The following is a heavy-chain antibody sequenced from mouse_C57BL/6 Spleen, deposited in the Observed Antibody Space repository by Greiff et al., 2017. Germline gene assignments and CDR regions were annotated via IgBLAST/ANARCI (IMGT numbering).Heavy chain of an antibody. Sequence: VQLKESGPGLAKPSQTLSLTCSVTGYSITSDYWNWIRTFPGNKLEYMGYISYSGSTYYNPSLKSRISITRDTSKNQYYLQLNSVTTENTATDYCARWTGNRWYFDVWGTGTTVTVSS. CDR1: GYSITSDY. D-gene: IGHD2-1*01. J-gene: IGHJ1*03. CDR3: ARWTGNRWYFDV. CDR2: ISYSGST. V-gene: IGHV3-8*01.